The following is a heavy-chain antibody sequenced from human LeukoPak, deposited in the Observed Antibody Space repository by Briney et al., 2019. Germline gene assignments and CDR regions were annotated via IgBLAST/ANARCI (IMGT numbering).Heavy chain of an antibody. CDR1: GGSSSGYY. Sequence: PSETLSLTCAVYGGSSSGYYWSWIRQPPGKGLEWIGEINHSGSTNYNPSLKSRVTISVDTPKNRFSLKLSSVTAADTAVYYCARARYYGSGLYYYYYGMDVWGKGTTVTVSS. D-gene: IGHD3-10*01. CDR3: ARARYYGSGLYYYYYGMDV. V-gene: IGHV4-34*01. CDR2: INHSGST. J-gene: IGHJ6*04.